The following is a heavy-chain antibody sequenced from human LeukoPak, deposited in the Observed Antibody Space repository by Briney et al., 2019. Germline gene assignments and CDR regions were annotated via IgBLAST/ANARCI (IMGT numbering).Heavy chain of an antibody. J-gene: IGHJ3*02. V-gene: IGHV7-4-1*02. CDR3: ARENGVLNAFDI. Sequence: ASVKVSCKTSGYSENFYGITWVRQAPGQGLEWMGWINTNTGNPTYAQGFTGRFVFSLDTSVSTAYLQISSLKAEDTAVYYCARENGVLNAFDIWGQGTMVTVSS. CDR1: GYSENFYG. D-gene: IGHD2-8*01. CDR2: INTNTGNP.